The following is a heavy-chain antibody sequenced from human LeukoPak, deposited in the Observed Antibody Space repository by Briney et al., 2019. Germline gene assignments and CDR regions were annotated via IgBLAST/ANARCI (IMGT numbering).Heavy chain of an antibody. CDR3: ARDLKKYCSSTSCYFDY. J-gene: IGHJ4*02. CDR1: GFTFSDYW. Sequence: PGGSLRLSCVASGFTFSDYWMSWVRQAPGKGLEWVSSISSSSSYIYYADSVKGRFTISRDNAKNSLYLQMNSLRAEDTAVYYCARDLKKYCSSTSCYFDYWGQGTLVTVSS. V-gene: IGHV3-21*01. D-gene: IGHD2-2*01. CDR2: ISSSSSYI.